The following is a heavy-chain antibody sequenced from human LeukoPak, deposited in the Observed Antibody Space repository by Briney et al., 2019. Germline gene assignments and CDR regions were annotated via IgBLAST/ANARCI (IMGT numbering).Heavy chain of an antibody. CDR1: GFTFGDYA. J-gene: IGHJ4*02. CDR3: TRVRGDCGGDCYDY. D-gene: IGHD2-21*01. V-gene: IGHV3-49*03. CDR2: IRSKAYGGTT. Sequence: GGSLRLSCTASGFTFGDYAMSWFRQAPGKGLEWVGFIRSKAYGGTTEYAASVKGIFTISRDDSKSIAYLQMNSLKTEDTAVYYCTRVRGDCGGDCYDYWGQGTLVTVSS.